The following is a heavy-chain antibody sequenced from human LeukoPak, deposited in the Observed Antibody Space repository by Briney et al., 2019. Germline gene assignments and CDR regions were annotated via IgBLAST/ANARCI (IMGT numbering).Heavy chain of an antibody. D-gene: IGHD3-22*01. J-gene: IGHJ5*02. CDR1: GGSISSSSYY. Sequence: SETLSLTCTVSGGSISSSSYYWGWIRQPPGKGLEWIGSIYYSGSTYYNPSLKSRVTISVDTSKNQFSLKLSSVTAADTAVYYCARVIYYSGWFDPWGQGTLVTVSS. CDR3: ARVIYYSGWFDP. V-gene: IGHV4-39*07. CDR2: IYYSGST.